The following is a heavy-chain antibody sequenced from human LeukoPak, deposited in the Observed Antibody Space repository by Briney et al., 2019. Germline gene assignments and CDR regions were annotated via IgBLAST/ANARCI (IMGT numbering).Heavy chain of an antibody. V-gene: IGHV3-23*01. D-gene: IGHD2-21*02. CDR1: GFAFGSEA. Sequence: GGSLRLSCAVSGFAFGSEAMSWVRQSPARGLEWVASISPGGGTTYYADYVKGRFTISRDNSKNSLFVQMNSLRAEDTAVYYCARSMYGDCLNYWGQGTLVTVSS. CDR3: ARSMYGDCLNY. J-gene: IGHJ4*02. CDR2: ISPGGGTT.